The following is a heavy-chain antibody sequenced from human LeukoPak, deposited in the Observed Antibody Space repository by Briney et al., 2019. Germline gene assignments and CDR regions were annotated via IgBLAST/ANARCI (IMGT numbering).Heavy chain of an antibody. CDR3: ARGRGYSYGPPDWYFDL. CDR2: ISSSSSYI. J-gene: IGHJ2*01. V-gene: IGHV3-21*01. Sequence: GGSLRLSCAASGFTFSSYSMSWVRQAPGKGLEWVSSISSSSSYIYYADSVKGRFTISRDNAKNSLYLQMNSLRAEDTAVYYCARGRGYSYGPPDWYFDLWGRGTLVTVSS. D-gene: IGHD5-18*01. CDR1: GFTFSSYS.